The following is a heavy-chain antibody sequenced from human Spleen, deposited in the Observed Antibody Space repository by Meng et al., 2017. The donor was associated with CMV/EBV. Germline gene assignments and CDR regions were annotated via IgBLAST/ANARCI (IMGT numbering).Heavy chain of an antibody. CDR1: GFTFSRYW. V-gene: IGHV3-7*01. D-gene: IGHD4-17*01. CDR2: IRQDGSEK. J-gene: IGHJ4*02. CDR3: ATTVTTWEDY. Sequence: GGSLRLSCAGSGFTFSRYWMTWVRQAPGKGLEWVANIRQDGSEKYYVDSVKGRFTISRDNAKNSLYLQMNSLRAEDTAIYYCATTVTTWEDYWGQGTLVTVSS.